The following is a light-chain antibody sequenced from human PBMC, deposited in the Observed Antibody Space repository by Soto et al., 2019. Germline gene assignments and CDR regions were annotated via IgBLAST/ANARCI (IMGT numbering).Light chain of an antibody. J-gene: IGLJ1*01. CDR1: SSNIGAGYD. CDR2: GNS. V-gene: IGLV1-40*01. CDR3: QSYDSSLSGYV. Sequence: QSMLTQPPSVSGAPGQRVTISCTGSSSNIGAGYDVHWYQQLPGTAPKLLIYGNSNRPSGVPDRFSGPKSGTSASLAITGLQAEDEADYYCQSYDSSLSGYVFGTGTKVTVL.